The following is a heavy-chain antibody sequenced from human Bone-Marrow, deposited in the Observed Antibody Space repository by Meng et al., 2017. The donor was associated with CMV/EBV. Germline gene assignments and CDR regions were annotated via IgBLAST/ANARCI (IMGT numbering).Heavy chain of an antibody. CDR3: AKDTHYYDTRGAFDI. Sequence: GGSLRLSCAASGFTFDVYAMHWVRQAPGKGLEWVSHISWNSGNIGYADSVKGRFTISRDNAKNSLYLQMNSLRAEDTALYYCAKDTHYYDTRGAFDIWGQGTRVTGSS. V-gene: IGHV3-9*01. CDR2: ISWNSGNI. D-gene: IGHD3-22*01. J-gene: IGHJ3*02. CDR1: GFTFDVYA.